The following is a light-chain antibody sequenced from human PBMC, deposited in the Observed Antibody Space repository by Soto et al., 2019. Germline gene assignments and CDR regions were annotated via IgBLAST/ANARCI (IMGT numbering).Light chain of an antibody. Sequence: DIQMTQSPSSLSASVGDRVTITCQASQDITNYLNWYQQKPGRAHRLLLYDASSLETGVPSRFSGSGSGTDFTLTTSSLQPEDVATYYCQHYDHLTITFGQGTRLEIX. CDR3: QHYDHLTIT. V-gene: IGKV1-33*01. CDR2: DAS. J-gene: IGKJ5*01. CDR1: QDITNY.